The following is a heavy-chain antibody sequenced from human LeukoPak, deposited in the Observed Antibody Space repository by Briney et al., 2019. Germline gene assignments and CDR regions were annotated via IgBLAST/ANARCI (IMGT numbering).Heavy chain of an antibody. D-gene: IGHD3-10*01. Sequence: SETLSLTCTVSGGSISSCYWSWIRQPAGKGLEWIGRLYTSGSTNYNPSLKSRVTMSVDTSKNQFSLKLSSVTAADTAVYYCARSQGAFTMVRGTAFDIWGQGTMVTVSS. CDR1: GGSISSCY. CDR3: ARSQGAFTMVRGTAFDI. J-gene: IGHJ3*02. CDR2: LYTSGST. V-gene: IGHV4-4*07.